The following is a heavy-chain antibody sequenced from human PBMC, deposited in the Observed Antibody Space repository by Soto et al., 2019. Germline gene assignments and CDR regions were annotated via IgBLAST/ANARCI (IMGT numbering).Heavy chain of an antibody. CDR2: ISGSGGST. V-gene: IGHV3-23*01. CDR1: GFTFSSYA. D-gene: IGHD6-19*01. J-gene: IGHJ4*02. CDR3: AKSPVYSSGWNLFHY. Sequence: EVQLLESGGGLVQPGGSLRLSCAVSGFTFSSYAMSWVRQAPGKGLEWVSVISGSGGSTYYADSVKGRFTISRDNSKNTLYLQMNSLRVEDTAVYYCAKSPVYSSGWNLFHYWGQGTLVTVSS.